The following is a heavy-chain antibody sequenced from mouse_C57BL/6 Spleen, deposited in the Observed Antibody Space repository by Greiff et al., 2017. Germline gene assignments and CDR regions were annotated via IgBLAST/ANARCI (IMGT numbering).Heavy chain of an antibody. V-gene: IGHV1-7*01. CDR2: INPSSGYT. D-gene: IGHD2-12*01. CDR3: ARSAYYRPSYAMDY. J-gene: IGHJ4*01. CDR1: GYTFTSYW. Sequence: QVQLKQSGAELAKPGASVKLSCKASGYTFTSYWMHWVKQRPGQGLDWIGYINPSSGYTKYNQKFKDKATLTADKSSSTAYMQLSSLTYEDSAVYYCARSAYYRPSYAMDYWGQGTSVTGSS.